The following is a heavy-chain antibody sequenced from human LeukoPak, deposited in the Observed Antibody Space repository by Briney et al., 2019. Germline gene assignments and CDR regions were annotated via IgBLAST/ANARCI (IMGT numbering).Heavy chain of an antibody. Sequence: GGALRLSCAASGFTFSNAWMSWVRQAPGKGVEWVGRIKSKTDGGTTDYAAPVKGRFTISKDDSKNTLYLQMNSLKTEDTAVYYCTTDPGYGGSDYWGQGTLVTVSS. D-gene: IGHD4-23*01. CDR1: GFTFSNAW. CDR3: TTDPGYGGSDY. CDR2: IKSKTDGGTT. J-gene: IGHJ4*02. V-gene: IGHV3-15*01.